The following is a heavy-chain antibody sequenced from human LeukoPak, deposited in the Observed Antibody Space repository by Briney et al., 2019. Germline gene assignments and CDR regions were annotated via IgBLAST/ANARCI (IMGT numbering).Heavy chain of an antibody. CDR3: ARAAHYDSSLGGAFDI. D-gene: IGHD3-22*01. J-gene: IGHJ3*02. V-gene: IGHV1-2*02. Sequence: ASVKVSCKASGYTFTGYYMHWVRQAPGQGLEWMGWINPNSGGTNYAQKFQGRVTMTRDTSISTAYMELSRLRSDYTAVYYCARAAHYDSSLGGAFDIWGQGTMVTVSS. CDR1: GYTFTGYY. CDR2: INPNSGGT.